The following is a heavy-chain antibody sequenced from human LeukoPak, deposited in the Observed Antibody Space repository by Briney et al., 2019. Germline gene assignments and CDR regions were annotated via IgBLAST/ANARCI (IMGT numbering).Heavy chain of an antibody. CDR1: GFTVSSNY. CDR2: IYSGGST. CDR3: GRDRRDSLWFDP. D-gene: IGHD3/OR15-3a*01. Sequence: GGSLRLSCAASGFTVSSNYMSWVRQAPGKGLEWVSVIYSGGSTYYADSLKGRFTISRDNSKNTLYLQMNSLRAEDTAVYYCGRDRRDSLWFDPWGQGTLVTVSS. J-gene: IGHJ5*02. V-gene: IGHV3-66*01.